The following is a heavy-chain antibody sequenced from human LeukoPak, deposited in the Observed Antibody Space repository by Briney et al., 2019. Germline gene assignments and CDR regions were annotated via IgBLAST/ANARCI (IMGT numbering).Heavy chain of an antibody. CDR3: AREVYYYDSSGYPKHTPAFDI. V-gene: IGHV3-21*01. CDR2: ISSSSSYI. CDR1: GFTFSSYS. Sequence: GGSPRLSCAASGFTFSSYSMNWVRQAPGKGLEWVSSISSSSSYIYYADSVKGRFTISRDNAKNSLYLQMNSLRAEDTAVYYCAREVYYYDSSGYPKHTPAFDIWGQGTMVTVSS. J-gene: IGHJ3*02. D-gene: IGHD3-22*01.